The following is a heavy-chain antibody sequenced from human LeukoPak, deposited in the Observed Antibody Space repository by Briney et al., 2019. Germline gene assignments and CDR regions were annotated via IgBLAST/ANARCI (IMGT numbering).Heavy chain of an antibody. CDR2: IYYSGST. CDR3: ARGYGYYYYMDV. J-gene: IGHJ6*03. CDR1: GGSISSGGYY. D-gene: IGHD1-1*01. Sequence: SETLSLTCTVSGGSISSGGYYWSWIRQHPGKGLEWIGYIYYSGSTYYNPSLKSRATISVDTSKNQFSLKLSSVTAADTAVYYCARGYGYYYYMDVWGKGTTVTVSS. V-gene: IGHV4-31*03.